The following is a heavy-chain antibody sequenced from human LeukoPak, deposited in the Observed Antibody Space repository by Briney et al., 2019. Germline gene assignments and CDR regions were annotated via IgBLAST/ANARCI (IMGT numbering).Heavy chain of an antibody. J-gene: IGHJ4*02. CDR2: IKQDGSEK. CDR1: GFTFSIYW. Sequence: GGSLRLSCAASGFTFSIYWMSWVRQAPGKGLEWVANIKQDGSEKYYVDSVKGRFTISRDNANNSLYLQMNSLRAEDTAVYYCARGHYDSSGRYFDYWGQGTLVTVS. D-gene: IGHD3-22*01. CDR3: ARGHYDSSGRYFDY. V-gene: IGHV3-7*05.